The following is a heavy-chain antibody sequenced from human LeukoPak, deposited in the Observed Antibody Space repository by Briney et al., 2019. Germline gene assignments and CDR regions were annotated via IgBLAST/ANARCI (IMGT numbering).Heavy chain of an antibody. CDR1: GGSFRGYY. D-gene: IGHD6-19*01. CDR3: ARLNSKRGQGSGWYGGGVNAYYYYGMDV. V-gene: IGHV4-34*01. J-gene: IGHJ6*02. Sequence: SETLSLTCTVYGGSFRGYYWSWIRQPPGKGLEGIGEINQSGSTNYNPSLKSRVTISVETSKHQFSLKLSSVTAEDTAVYYCARLNSKRGQGSGWYGGGVNAYYYYGMDVWGQGTTVTVSS. CDR2: INQSGST.